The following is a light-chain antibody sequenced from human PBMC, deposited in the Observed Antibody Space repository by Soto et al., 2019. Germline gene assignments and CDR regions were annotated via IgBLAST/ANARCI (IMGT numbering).Light chain of an antibody. Sequence: VLTQYPATLSFSLGDGATLSCRGSQSVSSSYLAWYQQKPGQAPRLLIYGASSRATGIPDRFSGSGSGTDFTLTISSLEPEDFAVYYCQQSGSSPPNFGPGTRVEIK. CDR1: QSVSSSY. CDR2: GAS. J-gene: IGKJ5*01. V-gene: IGKV3-20*01. CDR3: QQSGSSPPN.